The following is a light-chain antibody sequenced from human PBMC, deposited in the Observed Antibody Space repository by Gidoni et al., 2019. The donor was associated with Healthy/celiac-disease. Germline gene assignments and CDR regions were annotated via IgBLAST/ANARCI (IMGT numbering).Light chain of an antibody. CDR3: SSYTSSSTLV. V-gene: IGLV2-14*01. J-gene: IGLJ3*02. CDR1: SSDVGGYNY. Sequence: QSALTQPASVSGCPGQSITISCTGTSSDVGGYNYVSRYQQHPGKAPKLMIYEVSNRPSGVSHRFSGSHSGNTASLTISGLQAQDEADYSCSSYTSSSTLVFGGGTKLTVL. CDR2: EVS.